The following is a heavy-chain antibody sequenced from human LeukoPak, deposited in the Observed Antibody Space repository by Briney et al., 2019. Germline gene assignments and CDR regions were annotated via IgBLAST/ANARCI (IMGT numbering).Heavy chain of an antibody. CDR2: IIPIFGTA. J-gene: IGHJ4*02. Sequence: SVKVSCKASGGTFSSYAISWVRQAPGQGLEWMGGIIPIFGTANYAQKFQGRVTITADESTSTAYMELSSPRSEDTAVYYCARDGDYYDSSGYTYYFDYWGQGTLVTVSS. V-gene: IGHV1-69*01. D-gene: IGHD3-22*01. CDR3: ARDGDYYDSSGYTYYFDY. CDR1: GGTFSSYA.